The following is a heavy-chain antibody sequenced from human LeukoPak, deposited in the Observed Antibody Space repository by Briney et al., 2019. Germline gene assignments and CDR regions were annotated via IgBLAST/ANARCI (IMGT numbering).Heavy chain of an antibody. D-gene: IGHD3-22*01. CDR1: GFTFSSYA. CDR3: ARVKLQYYYDSSGYYWDAFDI. J-gene: IGHJ3*02. Sequence: GGSLRLSCAASGFTFSSYAMSWVRQAPGKGLEWVSAISGSGDSTYYADSVKGRFTFSRDNSKNTLYLQMNSLRAEDTAVYYCARVKLQYYYDSSGYYWDAFDIWGQGTMVTVSS. CDR2: ISGSGDST. V-gene: IGHV3-23*01.